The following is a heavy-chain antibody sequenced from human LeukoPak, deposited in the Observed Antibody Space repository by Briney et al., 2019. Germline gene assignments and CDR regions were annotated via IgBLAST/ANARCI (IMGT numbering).Heavy chain of an antibody. Sequence: GGSLRLSCAASGFTFSSYGMHWVRLAPGKGLEWVAVISYDGSNKYYADSVKGRFTISRDNSKNTLYLQMNSLRAEDTAVYYCAKAALLWFGEFYFDYWGQGTLVTVSS. CDR1: GFTFSSYG. D-gene: IGHD3-10*01. V-gene: IGHV3-30*18. J-gene: IGHJ4*02. CDR2: ISYDGSNK. CDR3: AKAALLWFGEFYFDY.